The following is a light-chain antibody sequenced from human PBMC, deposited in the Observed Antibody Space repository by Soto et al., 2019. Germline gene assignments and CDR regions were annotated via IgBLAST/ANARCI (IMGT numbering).Light chain of an antibody. CDR1: QSISSW. CDR3: QQYNSYRT. Sequence: DVQMNQSPSTLSAPVGDRVTITCRASQSISSWLAWYQQKPGKAPKLLIYDASSLESGVPSRFSGSGSGTEFTLTISSLQPDDFATYYCQQYNSYRTFGQVTKVDIK. V-gene: IGKV1-5*01. J-gene: IGKJ1*01. CDR2: DAS.